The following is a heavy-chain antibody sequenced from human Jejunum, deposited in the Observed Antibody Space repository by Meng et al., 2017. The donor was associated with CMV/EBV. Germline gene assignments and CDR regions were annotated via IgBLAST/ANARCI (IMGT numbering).Heavy chain of an antibody. D-gene: IGHD3-3*01. CDR1: GYTFIRYG. J-gene: IGHJ4*02. CDR2: VGAYNGNT. V-gene: IGHV1-18*01. CDR3: ARDHEWRVDF. Sequence: SCQASGYTFIRYGISWFRQAPGQRLEFMGWVGAYNGNTNYAQKFQGRVTVTADTSTDTGYMELRSLTYDDTAVYFCARDHEWRVDFWGQGTLVTVSS.